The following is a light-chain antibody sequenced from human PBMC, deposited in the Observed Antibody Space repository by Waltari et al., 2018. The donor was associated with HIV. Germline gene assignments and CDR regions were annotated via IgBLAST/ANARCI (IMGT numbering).Light chain of an antibody. CDR1: SSDVGASDY. CDR3: SSYSASGTLVL. CDR2: EVN. J-gene: IGLJ2*01. V-gene: IGLV2-14*01. Sequence: QSALTQPASVSGSPGQSISISCSGTSSDVGASDYVSWYHQHPGEAPTLFLYEVNKRPSGISNRFSGSKSGNTASLTISGLQVEDEAHYYCSSYSASGTLVLFGGGTRLTVL.